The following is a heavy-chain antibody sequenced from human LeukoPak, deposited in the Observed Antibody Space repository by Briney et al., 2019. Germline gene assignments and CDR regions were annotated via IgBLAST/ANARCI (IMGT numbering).Heavy chain of an antibody. J-gene: IGHJ4*02. CDR3: ASKRRELPFDY. CDR1: GFLFSKYW. D-gene: IGHD1-26*01. CDR2: IKEDGSQR. Sequence: PGGSLRLSCAASGFLFSKYWMTWVRQIPGKGLEWVANIKEDGSQRYYVDSVKGRFTISRDNTKNSVFLQISGLRADDTAVYYCASKRRELPFDYWGQGTLVTVSS. V-gene: IGHV3-7*01.